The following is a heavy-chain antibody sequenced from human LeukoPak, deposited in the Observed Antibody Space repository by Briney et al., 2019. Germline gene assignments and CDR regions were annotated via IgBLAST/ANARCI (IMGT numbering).Heavy chain of an antibody. CDR2: IGGSGGST. V-gene: IGHV3-23*01. CDR1: GVACSSDA. CDR3: PKFGIQLWLSV. D-gene: IGHD5-18*01. J-gene: IGHJ1*01. Sequence: GALKLAWAGSGVACSSDAMSWVGQAPWEGREGVSAIGGSGGSTSYAHSVKGRFTISRDNSKNTLYLQMNSLRAEDPAVYYCPKFGIQLWLSVWGQGTLVTVSS.